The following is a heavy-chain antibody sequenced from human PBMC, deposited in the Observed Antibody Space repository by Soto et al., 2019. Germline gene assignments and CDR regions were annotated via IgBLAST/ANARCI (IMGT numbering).Heavy chain of an antibody. J-gene: IGHJ6*04. V-gene: IGHV1-69*13. Sequence: SVKVSCKASGGTLSSYAISWVRQAPGQGLEWMGGIIPIFGTANYAQKFQGRVTIPADESTSTAYMELSSLRSEDTAVYYCASLYYYDRSGSPLPYYYSGMDVWGKGTSVTVSP. CDR1: GGTLSSYA. CDR2: IIPIFGTA. D-gene: IGHD3-22*01. CDR3: ASLYYYDRSGSPLPYYYSGMDV.